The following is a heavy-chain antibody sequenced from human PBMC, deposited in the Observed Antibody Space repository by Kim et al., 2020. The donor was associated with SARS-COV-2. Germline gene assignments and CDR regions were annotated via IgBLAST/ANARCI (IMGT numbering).Heavy chain of an antibody. J-gene: IGHJ3*02. Sequence: SETLSLTCTVSGGSISSSSYYWGWIRQPPGQGLEWIGSIYYSGSTYYNPSLKSRVTISVDTSKNQFSLKLSSVTAAATAVYYCARQGGQQKTTVTGFVAFEIWGQVTMVNVSS. CDR1: GGSISSSSYY. CDR2: IYYSGST. CDR3: ARQGGQQKTTVTGFVAFEI. V-gene: IGHV4-39*01. D-gene: IGHD4-17*01.